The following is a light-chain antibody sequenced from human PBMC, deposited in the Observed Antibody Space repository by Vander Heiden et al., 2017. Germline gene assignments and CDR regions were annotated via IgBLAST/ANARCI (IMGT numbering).Light chain of an antibody. CDR2: DVS. CDR1: SSDVGAYYY. V-gene: IGLV2-14*01. CDR3: SSYTSSSTLGYV. J-gene: IGLJ1*01. Sequence: QSALTHPASGSQSPGLSLTIPWTGSSSDVGAYYYFSWYQLHPGKAPKLMIFDVSNRPPGVSKRFSGSKSGNAASLTISGLQAEDDADYYCSSYTSSSTLGYVFGTGTKVTVL.